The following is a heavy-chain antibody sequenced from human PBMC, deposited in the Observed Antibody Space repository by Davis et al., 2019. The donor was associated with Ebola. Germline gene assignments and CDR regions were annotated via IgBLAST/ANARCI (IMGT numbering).Heavy chain of an antibody. CDR1: GYTFTNYD. CDR3: ARDPDVLSNWFDP. CDR2: INPNSGGT. J-gene: IGHJ5*02. Sequence: ASVKVSCKASGYTFTNYDINWVRQATGQGLEWMGWINPNSGGTNYAQKFQGRVTMTRDTSISTAYMELSRLRSDDTAVYYCARDPDVLSNWFDPWGQGTLVTVSS. D-gene: IGHD2-8*01. V-gene: IGHV1-2*02.